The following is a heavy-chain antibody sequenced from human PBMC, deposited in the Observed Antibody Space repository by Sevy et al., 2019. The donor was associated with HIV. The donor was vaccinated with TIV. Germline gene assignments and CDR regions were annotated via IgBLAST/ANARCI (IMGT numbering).Heavy chain of an antibody. Sequence: GGSLRLPCAASGFTFSKYSMSWVRQPPGKGLEWVSTLSFGCGERNYADSVKGRFTISRDNSKSSVYLQMNNLGPEDTAVYYCAREGCTKPHDYWGQGTLVTVSS. CDR3: AREGCTKPHDY. V-gene: IGHV3-23*01. CDR2: LSFGCGER. CDR1: GFTFSKYS. J-gene: IGHJ4*02. D-gene: IGHD2-8*01.